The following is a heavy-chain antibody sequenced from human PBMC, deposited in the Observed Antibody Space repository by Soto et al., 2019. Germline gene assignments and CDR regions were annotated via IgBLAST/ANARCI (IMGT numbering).Heavy chain of an antibody. J-gene: IGHJ4*02. V-gene: IGHV1-69*06. D-gene: IGHD4-17*01. Sequence: SVKVSCKASGGTFSTYAISWVRQAPGQGLEWMGGIIPIFGTANYAQKFQGRVTITADKSTSTAYMELSSLRSEDTAVYYCARDRSYGGNSVMGYWGQGTLVTVSS. CDR2: IIPIFGTA. CDR1: GGTFSTYA. CDR3: ARDRSYGGNSVMGY.